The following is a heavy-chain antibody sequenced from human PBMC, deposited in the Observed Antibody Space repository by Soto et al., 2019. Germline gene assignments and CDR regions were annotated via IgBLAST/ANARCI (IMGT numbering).Heavy chain of an antibody. CDR2: ISPSGDAV. CDR3: ARRQWFAYDS. V-gene: IGHV3-11*01. Sequence: QVQLVESGGGLVKPGGSLRLSCVTSGFTFSDSYMSWARQAPGKGLEWVSYISPSGDAVFYADSVKGRFTISRDNAKLSLYLQMNSLRAEDTAVYYCARRQWFAYDSWGQGTLVTVSS. D-gene: IGHD3-22*01. J-gene: IGHJ4*02. CDR1: GFTFSDSY.